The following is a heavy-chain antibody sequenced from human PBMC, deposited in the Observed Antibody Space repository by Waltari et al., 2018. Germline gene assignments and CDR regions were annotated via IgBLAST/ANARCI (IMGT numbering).Heavy chain of an antibody. CDR2: INHSGST. V-gene: IGHV4-34*01. CDR3: ARGGAEAVDDSSVQIDAFDI. J-gene: IGHJ3*02. CDR1: GGSFSGYY. D-gene: IGHD3-22*01. Sequence: QVQLQQWGAGLLKPSDTLSLTCAVYGGSFSGYYWSWIRQPPGKGLEWIGEINHSGSTNYNPSLKSRVTISVDTSKNQFSLKLSSVTAADTAVYYCARGGAEAVDDSSVQIDAFDIWGQGTMVTVSS.